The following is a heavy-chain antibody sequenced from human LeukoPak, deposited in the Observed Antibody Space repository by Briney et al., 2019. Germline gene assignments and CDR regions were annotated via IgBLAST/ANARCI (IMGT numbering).Heavy chain of an antibody. CDR1: GYTFTCYS. CDR3: ARDSGERGSGSYLIAY. D-gene: IGHD3-10*01. CDR2: INPNSGGT. J-gene: IGHJ4*02. Sequence: SGNVCCKASGYTFTCYSIHWVRQAPGQGLEWIGWINPNSGGTNYAQKFQGRVTMTRDTYISTVYMELRRLRAGDADVYYCARDSGERGSGSYLIAYWGERTLVTVSS. V-gene: IGHV1-2*02.